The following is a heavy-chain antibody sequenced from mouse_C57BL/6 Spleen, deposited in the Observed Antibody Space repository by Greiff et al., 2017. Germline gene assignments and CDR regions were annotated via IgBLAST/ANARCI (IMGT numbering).Heavy chain of an antibody. D-gene: IGHD1-1*01. CDR3: AITTVVATEAMDY. CDR1: GYTFTSYW. V-gene: IGHV1-55*01. CDR2: IYPGSGST. J-gene: IGHJ4*01. Sequence: QVQLKQPGAELVKPGASVKMSCKASGYTFTSYWITWVKQRPGQGLEWIGDIYPGSGSTNYNEKFKSKATLTVDTSSSTAYMQLSSLTSEDSAVYYCAITTVVATEAMDYWGQGTSVTVSS.